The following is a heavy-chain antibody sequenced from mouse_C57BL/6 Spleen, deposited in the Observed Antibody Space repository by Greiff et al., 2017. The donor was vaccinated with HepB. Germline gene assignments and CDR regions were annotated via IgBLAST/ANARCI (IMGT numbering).Heavy chain of an antibody. D-gene: IGHD4-1*01. Sequence: VQLQQSGPELVKPGASVKISCKASGYAFSSSWMNWMKQRPGKGLEWIGRIYPGDGDTNYNGKFKGKATLTADKSSSTAYMQLSSLTSEDSAVYFCALTGTVYYFDYWGQGTTLTVSS. V-gene: IGHV1-82*01. CDR2: IYPGDGDT. J-gene: IGHJ2*01. CDR3: ALTGTVYYFDY. CDR1: GYAFSSSW.